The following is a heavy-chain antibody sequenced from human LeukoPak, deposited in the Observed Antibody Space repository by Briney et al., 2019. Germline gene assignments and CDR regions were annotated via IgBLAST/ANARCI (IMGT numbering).Heavy chain of an antibody. Sequence: SETLSLTCAVYGGSFSGYYWSWIRQPPGKGLEWIGEINHSGSTNYNPSLKSRVTISRDTSMNHFSLKVISVTAADTAVYYCAREMYYYDSSGNKYYYYMDVWGKGATVTVSS. CDR2: INHSGST. V-gene: IGHV4-34*01. CDR1: GGSFSGYY. J-gene: IGHJ6*03. D-gene: IGHD3-22*01. CDR3: AREMYYYDSSGNKYYYYMDV.